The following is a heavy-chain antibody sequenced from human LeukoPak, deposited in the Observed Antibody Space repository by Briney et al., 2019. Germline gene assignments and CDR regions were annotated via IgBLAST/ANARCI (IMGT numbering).Heavy chain of an antibody. CDR2: IYTGGST. CDR1: GFTVSSNY. Sequence: GGSLRLSCAASGFTVSSNYMSWVRQAPGKGLEWVSAIYTGGSTYYAGSVKGRFTISRDNSKNMLYLQMNSLRAEDTAVYYCAKRIYGSGSYCPLVYWGQGTLVTVSS. V-gene: IGHV3-66*01. CDR3: AKRIYGSGSYCPLVY. J-gene: IGHJ4*02. D-gene: IGHD3-10*01.